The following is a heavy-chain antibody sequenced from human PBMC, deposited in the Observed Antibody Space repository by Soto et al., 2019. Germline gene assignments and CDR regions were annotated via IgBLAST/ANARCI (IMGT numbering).Heavy chain of an antibody. Sequence: EVQLVESGGGLVQPGGSLRLSCAASGFIFSDHFMDWVRQAPGKGLEWVGRTRNKANGYTTEYAASVKGRFSISRDDSRNSLYLQMNSLKTEDTAVYYCARGRLGGSFDYWGQGTLVTVSS. CDR3: ARGRLGGSFDY. CDR1: GFIFSDHF. D-gene: IGHD3-16*01. V-gene: IGHV3-72*01. J-gene: IGHJ4*02. CDR2: TRNKANGYTT.